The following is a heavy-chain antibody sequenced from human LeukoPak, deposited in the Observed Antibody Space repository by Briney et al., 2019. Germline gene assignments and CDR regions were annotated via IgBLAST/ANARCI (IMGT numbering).Heavy chain of an antibody. J-gene: IGHJ5*02. D-gene: IGHD2-2*02. CDR1: GGSISSSSAY. V-gene: IGHV4-39*01. Sequence: SETLSLTCTVSGGSISSSSAYWGWIRQPPGRGLEWIANVYYGGSTYCNPSLKSRVTISVDTSKNQFSLKLSSVTAADTAVYYCARQGHYQPLLYPRPSWFDPWGQGTLVTVSS. CDR3: ARQGHYQPLLYPRPSWFDP. CDR2: VYYGGST.